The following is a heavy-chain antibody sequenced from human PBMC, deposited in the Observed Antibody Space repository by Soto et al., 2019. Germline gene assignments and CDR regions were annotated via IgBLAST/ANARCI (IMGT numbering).Heavy chain of an antibody. V-gene: IGHV4-59*02. CDR3: ARALYGSGVLDV. D-gene: IGHD3-10*01. CDR1: GGSVTSYY. CDR2: IYYSGST. Sequence: PSETLSLTCTVSGGSVTSYYWSCIRQPPGKTLEWIGTIYYSGSTNYNPSLESRVTISVDTSKNQFSLKLGSVTAADTAVYFCARALYGSGVLDVWGQGTTVTVSS. J-gene: IGHJ6*02.